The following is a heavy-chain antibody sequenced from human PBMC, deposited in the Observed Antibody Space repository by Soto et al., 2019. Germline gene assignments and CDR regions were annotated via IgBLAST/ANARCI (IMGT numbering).Heavy chain of an antibody. CDR1: GDSMSSADW. V-gene: IGHV4-4*02. D-gene: IGHD6-25*01. CDR2: IHHSGGI. CDR3: VCNGYYSLDH. Sequence: QVQLQESGPGLVKPSGTLSLTCAVSGDSMSSADWWSWVRQPPGKGLEWIVEIHHSGGINYHPSLRSRVTISVDMSKNQFSLNLSSVTAADTAVYFCVCNGYYSLDHWGQGTLVIGSP. J-gene: IGHJ4*02.